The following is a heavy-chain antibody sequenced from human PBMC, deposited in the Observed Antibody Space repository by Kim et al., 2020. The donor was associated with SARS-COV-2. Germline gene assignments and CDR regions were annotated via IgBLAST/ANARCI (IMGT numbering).Heavy chain of an antibody. V-gene: IGHV3-7*01. CDR2: IKEDGSEK. CDR1: RFDLSAYW. CDR3: DVDGIVPRDD. Sequence: GGSLRLSCAASRFDLSAYWMSWVRQAPGRGLEWVAIIKEDGSEKYYVDSVKGRFTISRDNAKNSVYLQMNSLRAEDTAVYYCDVDGIVPRDDWGQGTLVTVSS. J-gene: IGHJ4*02. D-gene: IGHD6-19*01.